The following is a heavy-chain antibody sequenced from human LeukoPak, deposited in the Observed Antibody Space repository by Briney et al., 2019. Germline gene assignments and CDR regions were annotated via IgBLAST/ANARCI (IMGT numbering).Heavy chain of an antibody. CDR1: GFTFSSYG. Sequence: GGSLSLSCAASGFTFSSYGMHWFRQAPGKGLEWLAFIRYDGSNKYYADSVKGRFTISRDNSKNTLYLQMNSLRAEDTAVYYCAKDLGYSYGSGYAYWGQGTLVTVSS. CDR3: AKDLGYSYGSGYAY. V-gene: IGHV3-30*02. D-gene: IGHD5-18*01. CDR2: IRYDGSNK. J-gene: IGHJ4*02.